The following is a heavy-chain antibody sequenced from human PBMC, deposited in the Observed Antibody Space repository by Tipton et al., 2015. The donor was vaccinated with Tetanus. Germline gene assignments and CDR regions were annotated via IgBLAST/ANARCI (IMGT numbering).Heavy chain of an antibody. J-gene: IGHJ6*02. CDR3: TKSCDGDCYSGASYVPMDV. D-gene: IGHD2-21*02. V-gene: IGHV3-23*01. Sequence: SLRLSCAASGFTFSDYAMTWVRQPPGKGLEWVAVVSFLGTSTYYSDSVQGRFIISSDNSQNTVYLQMSSLSVEDTAIYYCTKSCDGDCYSGASYVPMDVWGRGTTVTVSS. CDR1: GFTFSDYA. CDR2: VSFLGTST.